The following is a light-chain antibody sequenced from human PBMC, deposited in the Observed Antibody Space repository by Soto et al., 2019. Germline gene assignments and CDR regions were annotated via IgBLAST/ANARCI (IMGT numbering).Light chain of an antibody. V-gene: IGKV1-39*01. CDR1: QTISRF. Sequence: DIQMTQSPSSLSASVGDRVTITCRASQTISRFLSWYQKKPGKAPKLLIYAASTLQPGVPSRFSGSGSGTDFTLTIRSLQSEDFATYCCQQSYSGLYTFGQGTQLEIK. CDR2: AAS. CDR3: QQSYSGLYT. J-gene: IGKJ2*01.